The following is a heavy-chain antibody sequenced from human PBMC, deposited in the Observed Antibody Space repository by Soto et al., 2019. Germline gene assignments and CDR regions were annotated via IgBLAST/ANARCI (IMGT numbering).Heavy chain of an antibody. V-gene: IGHV1-2*02. CDR1: GYTFTDYY. D-gene: IGHD2-15*01. J-gene: IGHJ5*02. CDR2: INPNSGGS. CDR3: ARFLAVAAHQGGWFDP. Sequence: ASVKVSCKASGYTFTDYYLHWVRQAPGQGLEWMGWINPNSGGSNYAEKFQGRITMSRDTSINTASMDLSSLTSDDTAVYFCARFLAVAAHQGGWFDPWGQGTLVTVSS.